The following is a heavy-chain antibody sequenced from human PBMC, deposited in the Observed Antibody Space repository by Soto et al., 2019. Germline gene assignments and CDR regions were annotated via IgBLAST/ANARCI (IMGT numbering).Heavy chain of an antibody. V-gene: IGHV3-21*01. CDR3: ARGYHYYDSSGYDKWDAFDI. Sequence: EVQLVESGGGLVKPGGSLRLSCAASGFTISSNSMNWVRQAPGKGLEWVSSISSSSSYIDYADSVKGRFTISRDNAKNSLYLQMNSLRADDTAVYYCARGYHYYDSSGYDKWDAFDIWGQGTMVTVSS. D-gene: IGHD3-22*01. J-gene: IGHJ3*02. CDR2: ISSSSSYI. CDR1: GFTISSNS.